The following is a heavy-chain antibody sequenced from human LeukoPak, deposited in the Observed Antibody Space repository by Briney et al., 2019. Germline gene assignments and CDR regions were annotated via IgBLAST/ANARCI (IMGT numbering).Heavy chain of an antibody. Sequence: PSETLSLTCTVSGGSISSGDYYWSWIRQAPGKGLGWIGYIYYSGSTYYNPSLKSRVTISGDTSKNQFSLKLSSVTAADTAVYYCARAGATRTDDAFDIWGQGTMVTVSS. CDR1: GGSISSGDYY. D-gene: IGHD1-26*01. J-gene: IGHJ3*02. CDR3: ARAGATRTDDAFDI. V-gene: IGHV4-30-4*08. CDR2: IYYSGST.